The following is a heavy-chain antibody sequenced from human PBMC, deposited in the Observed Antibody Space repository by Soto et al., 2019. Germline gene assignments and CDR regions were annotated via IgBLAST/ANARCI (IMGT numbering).Heavy chain of an antibody. V-gene: IGHV1-18*01. CDR3: ARGLTDYYDNSANYFLDY. D-gene: IGHD3-22*01. CDR2: ISTYNGNT. J-gene: IGHJ4*02. Sequence: QVQLVQSGAEVKKPGASVKVSCKASGYTFITYGVSWVRQAPGQGLDWLGWISTYNGNTRYAERLHGRVTMTTDTTSNTSYMELRNLRSDDTAVYYCARGLTDYYDNSANYFLDYWGQGTLVTVSS. CDR1: GYTFITYG.